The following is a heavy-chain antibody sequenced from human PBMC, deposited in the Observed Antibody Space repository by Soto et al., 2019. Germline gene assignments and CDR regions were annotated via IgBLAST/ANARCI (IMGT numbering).Heavy chain of an antibody. CDR2: IHYSGNT. CDR1: GGSISSGNDY. Sequence: QVKLQESGPGLVKPSQTVSLTCTVSGGSISSGNDYWSWIRQPPGKGLEWIGYIHYSGNTNYNPSLKSRLTMSVDTSMNQFSLKLSSVTAADTAVYYCARDQGYHYDSWGQGTLVTVSS. D-gene: IGHD2-15*01. V-gene: IGHV4-30-4*08. J-gene: IGHJ5*01. CDR3: ARDQGYHYDS.